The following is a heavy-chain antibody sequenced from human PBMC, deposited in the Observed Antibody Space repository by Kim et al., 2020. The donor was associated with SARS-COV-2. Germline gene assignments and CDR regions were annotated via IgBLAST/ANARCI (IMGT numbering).Heavy chain of an antibody. CDR3: AREPPRVVVPAAKIMGYYYMDV. J-gene: IGHJ6*03. Sequence: SETLSLTCAVYGGSFSGYYWSWIRQPPGKGLEWIGEINHSGSTNYNPSLKSRVTISVDTSKNQFSLKLSSVTAADTAVYYCAREPPRVVVPAAKIMGYYYMDVWGKGTTVTVSS. CDR1: GGSFSGYY. V-gene: IGHV4-34*01. D-gene: IGHD2-2*01. CDR2: INHSGST.